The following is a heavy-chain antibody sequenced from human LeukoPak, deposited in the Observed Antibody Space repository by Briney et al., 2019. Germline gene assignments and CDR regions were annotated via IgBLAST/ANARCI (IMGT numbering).Heavy chain of an antibody. CDR2: INHSGST. Sequence: ASETLSLTCAVSAGSISSGSWWNWVRQPPGKGLEWIGEINHSGSTNYNPSLKSRVTISVDTSKNQFSLKLSSVTAADTAVYYCARGRALFDWGQGTLVTVSS. D-gene: IGHD2-21*01. J-gene: IGHJ4*02. V-gene: IGHV4-4*02. CDR1: AGSISSGSW. CDR3: ARGRALFD.